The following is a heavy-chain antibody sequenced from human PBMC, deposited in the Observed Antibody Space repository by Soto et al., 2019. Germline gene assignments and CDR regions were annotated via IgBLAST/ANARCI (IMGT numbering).Heavy chain of an antibody. Sequence: GGSLRLSCAASGFTFSSYAMSWVRQAPGKGLEWVSAISGSGGSTYYADSVKGRFTISRDNSKNTLYLQMNSLRAEDTAVYYCAKGAVVTAAMRNWFDPWGQGTLVTVSS. D-gene: IGHD2-2*01. CDR2: ISGSGGST. CDR3: AKGAVVTAAMRNWFDP. V-gene: IGHV3-23*01. J-gene: IGHJ5*02. CDR1: GFTFSSYA.